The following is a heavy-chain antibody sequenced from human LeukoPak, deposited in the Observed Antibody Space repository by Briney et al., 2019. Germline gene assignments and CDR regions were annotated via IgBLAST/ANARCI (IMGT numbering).Heavy chain of an antibody. CDR1: GFTFSSYW. J-gene: IGHJ5*02. V-gene: IGHV3-7*01. D-gene: IGHD6-19*01. CDR3: AKAVAARWLDP. CDR2: IKEDGSEK. Sequence: PGGSLRLSCAAPGFTFSSYWMSWVRQAPGKGLECVANIKEDGSEKNYVDSVKGRFTISRDNAKNSLYLQMNSLRAEDTAVYYCAKAVAARWLDPWGQGTLVIVS.